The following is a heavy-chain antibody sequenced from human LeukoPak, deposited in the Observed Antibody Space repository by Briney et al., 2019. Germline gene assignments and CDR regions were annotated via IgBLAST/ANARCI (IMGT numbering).Heavy chain of an antibody. Sequence: APVKVSCKASGYTFTGYYMHWVRQAPGQGLEWMGWINPNSGGTKYAQKFQGRVTMTRDTSITTAYMEMSRLRSDDTALYYCARSPHILTGENFDYWGQGTLVTVSS. J-gene: IGHJ4*02. V-gene: IGHV1-2*02. CDR3: ARSPHILTGENFDY. D-gene: IGHD3-9*01. CDR2: INPNSGGT. CDR1: GYTFTGYY.